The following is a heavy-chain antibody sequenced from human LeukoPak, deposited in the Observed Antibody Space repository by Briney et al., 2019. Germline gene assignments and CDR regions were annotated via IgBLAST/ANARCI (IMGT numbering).Heavy chain of an antibody. J-gene: IGHJ4*02. CDR3: ARARREMATIPRPDFDY. CDR1: GFTFSSYA. D-gene: IGHD5-24*01. V-gene: IGHV3-30-3*01. CDR2: ISYDGSNK. Sequence: GGSLRLSCAASGFTFSSYAMHWVRQAPGKGLEWVAVISYDGSNKYYADSVKGRFTISRDNYKNTLYLQMNSLRAEDTAVYYCARARREMATIPRPDFDYWGQGTLVTVSS.